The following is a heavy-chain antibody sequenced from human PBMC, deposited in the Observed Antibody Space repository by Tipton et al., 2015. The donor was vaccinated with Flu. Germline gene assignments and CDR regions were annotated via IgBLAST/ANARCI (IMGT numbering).Heavy chain of an antibody. J-gene: IGHJ5*02. Sequence: LRLSCSVPGDSMTSSRYYWGWIRQPPGKGLEWIGSIFHSGSTYYNPSLKSRVTISVDTSKNQFSLKLISVTAADTAVYYCARVSPGVESWFDPWGQGTLVTVSS. CDR1: GDSMTSSRYY. V-gene: IGHV4-39*07. D-gene: IGHD3-3*01. CDR2: IFHSGST. CDR3: ARVSPGVESWFDP.